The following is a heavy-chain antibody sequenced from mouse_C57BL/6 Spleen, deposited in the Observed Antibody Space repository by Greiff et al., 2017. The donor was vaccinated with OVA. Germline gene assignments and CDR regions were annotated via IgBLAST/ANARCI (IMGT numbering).Heavy chain of an antibody. V-gene: IGHV1-62-2*01. CDR3: ARHEEGIYYDYDWFAY. D-gene: IGHD2-4*01. J-gene: IGHJ3*01. Sequence: VMLVESGAELVKPGASVKLSCKASGYTFTEYTIHWVKQRSGQGLEWIGWFYPGSGSIKYNEKFKDKATLTADKSSSTVYMELSRLTSEDSAVYFCARHEEGIYYDYDWFAYWGQGTLVTVSA. CDR1: GYTFTEYT. CDR2: FYPGSGSI.